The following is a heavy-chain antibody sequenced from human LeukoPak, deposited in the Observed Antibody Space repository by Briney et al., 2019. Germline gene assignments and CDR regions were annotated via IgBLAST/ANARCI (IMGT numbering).Heavy chain of an antibody. Sequence: PSETLSLTCAVSRYSISSGYYWGWIRQPPGKGLEWIGSIYHSGNTYYNPSLKSRVTISVDTSKNQFSLKLRSVTAADTAMYYCARRRSGGCSSTSCYYFDCWGQGTLVTVSS. CDR3: ARRRSGGCSSTSCYYFDC. CDR1: RYSISSGYY. D-gene: IGHD2-2*01. J-gene: IGHJ4*02. CDR2: IYHSGNT. V-gene: IGHV4-38-2*01.